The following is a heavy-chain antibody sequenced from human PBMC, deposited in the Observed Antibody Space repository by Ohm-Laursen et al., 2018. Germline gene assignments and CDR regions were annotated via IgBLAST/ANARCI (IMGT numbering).Heavy chain of an antibody. V-gene: IGHV4-34*01. CDR2: INHSGST. J-gene: IGHJ4*02. Sequence: GTLSLTCAVYGGSFSGYYWSWIRQPPGQGLEWIGEINHSGSTNYNPSLKSRVTISVDTSKNQFSLMLRVVTAADTAVYYCARGKGFGPIPFDYWGQGTLVTVSS. D-gene: IGHD3-10*01. CDR1: GGSFSGYY. CDR3: ARGKGFGPIPFDY.